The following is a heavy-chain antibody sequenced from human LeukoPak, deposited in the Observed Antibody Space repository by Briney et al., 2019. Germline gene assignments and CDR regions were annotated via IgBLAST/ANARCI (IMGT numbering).Heavy chain of an antibody. CDR3: ARRAGGYSHPYDY. V-gene: IGHV3-53*01. J-gene: IGHJ4*02. Sequence: GGSLRLSCAVSGFTVSGNYMSWVRQAPGKGLEWVSLIYSGGTTYYADSVKGQFTISRDNSKNTLYLQMNSLRAEDTAVYYCARRAGGYSHPYDYWGQGILVTVSS. D-gene: IGHD4-23*01. CDR2: IYSGGTT. CDR1: GFTVSGNY.